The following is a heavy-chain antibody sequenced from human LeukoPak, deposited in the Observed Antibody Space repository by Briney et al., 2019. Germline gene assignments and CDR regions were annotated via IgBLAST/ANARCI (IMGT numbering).Heavy chain of an antibody. V-gene: IGHV3-23*01. CDR3: AKDLEQQLVPEGPFDY. J-gene: IGHJ4*02. CDR1: GFTFSSYA. D-gene: IGHD6-13*01. CDR2: ISGSGGST. Sequence: TGGSLRLSCAASGFTFSSYAMSWVRQAPGKGLEWVSAISGSGGSTYYADSVKGRFTISRDNSKNTLYLQMNSLRAEDTAVYYCAKDLEQQLVPEGPFDYWGQGTLVTVSS.